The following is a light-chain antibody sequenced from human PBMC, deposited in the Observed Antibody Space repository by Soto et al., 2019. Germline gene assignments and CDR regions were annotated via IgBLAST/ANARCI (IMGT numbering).Light chain of an antibody. Sequence: EIVMTQSPATLSVSPGERATLSCRASQSVSSNLAWYQQKPGQAPRLLIYGASTRATGIPARFSGSGSGTEFTLTISSRQSEDFAVYDCQQYGSSPWTFGQGTKVDI. J-gene: IGKJ1*01. V-gene: IGKV3-15*01. CDR3: QQYGSSPWT. CDR2: GAS. CDR1: QSVSSN.